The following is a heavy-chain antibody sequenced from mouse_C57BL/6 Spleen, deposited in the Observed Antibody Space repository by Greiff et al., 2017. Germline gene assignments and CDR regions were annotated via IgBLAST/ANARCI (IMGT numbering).Heavy chain of an antibody. D-gene: IGHD1-1*01. CDR2: FHPYNDDT. V-gene: IGHV1-47*01. CDR1: GYTFTTYP. Sequence: QVQLQQSGAELVKPGASVKMSCKASGYTFTTYPIEWMKQNHGKSLEWIGNFHPYNDDTKYNEKFKGKATLTVEKSSSTVYLELSRLTSDDSAVYYGARRYYGSSYVPYWYFDVWGTGTTVTVSS. J-gene: IGHJ1*03. CDR3: ARRYYGSSYVPYWYFDV.